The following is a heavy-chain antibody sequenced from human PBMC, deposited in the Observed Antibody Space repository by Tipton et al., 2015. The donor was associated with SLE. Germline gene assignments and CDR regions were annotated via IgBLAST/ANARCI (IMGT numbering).Heavy chain of an antibody. D-gene: IGHD1-1*01. V-gene: IGHV4-39*07. J-gene: IGHJ4*02. CDR2: INHSGST. Sequence: TLSLTCTVSGGSISSSSYYWSWIRQPPGKGLEWIGEINHSGSTNYNPSLKSRVTISVDTSKNQFSLKLSSVTAADTAVYYCARADLNWNYFDYWGQGTLVTVSS. CDR3: ARADLNWNYFDY. CDR1: GGSISSSSYY.